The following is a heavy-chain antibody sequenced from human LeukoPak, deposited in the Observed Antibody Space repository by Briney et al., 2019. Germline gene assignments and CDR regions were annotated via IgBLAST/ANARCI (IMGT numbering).Heavy chain of an antibody. Sequence: GGSLRLSCAASGFTFSGYGMNWLRQAPGKGLEWVSYIGSGSRYIYYADSVKGRFTISRDNAENSLYLQMNSVRAEDTAVYYCAREGFGYCTSTSCLNWFDPWGQGTLVTVSS. V-gene: IGHV3-21*01. J-gene: IGHJ5*02. CDR3: AREGFGYCTSTSCLNWFDP. D-gene: IGHD2-2*01. CDR1: GFTFSGYG. CDR2: IGSGSRYI.